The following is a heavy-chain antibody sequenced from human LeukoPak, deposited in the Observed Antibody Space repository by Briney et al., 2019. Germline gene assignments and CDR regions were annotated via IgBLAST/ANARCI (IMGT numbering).Heavy chain of an antibody. J-gene: IGHJ5*02. D-gene: IGHD1-26*01. V-gene: IGHV3-66*02. CDR3: ARDFWVHGSYYGA. CDR2: IYSGGGT. CDR1: GFTVSNNY. Sequence: GGSLRLSCAASGFTVSNNYMTWVRQAPGEGPECVSVIYSGGGTYYTVSVRGRFTISRDNSDNTLYLQMNSLRPEDTAVHYCARDFWVHGSYYGAWGQGTLVTVSP.